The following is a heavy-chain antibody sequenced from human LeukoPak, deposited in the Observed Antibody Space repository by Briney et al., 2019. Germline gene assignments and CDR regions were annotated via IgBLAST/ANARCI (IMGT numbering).Heavy chain of an antibody. CDR1: AFSFSDYY. CDR2: ISSSGSTI. Sequence: GGSLRLSCATSAFSFSDYYMSWIRQAPGKGLEWVSCISSSGSTIYSADSVKGRFTISRDDTKNSLYLQMNSLRAEDTAVYYCARPRAPSWFDAFDIWSQGTVVTVSS. J-gene: IGHJ3*02. V-gene: IGHV3-11*01. CDR3: ARPRAPSWFDAFDI. D-gene: IGHD3-10*01.